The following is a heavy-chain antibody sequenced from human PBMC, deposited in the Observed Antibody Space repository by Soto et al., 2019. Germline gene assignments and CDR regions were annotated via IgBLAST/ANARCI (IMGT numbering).Heavy chain of an antibody. V-gene: IGHV3-30*14. Sequence: GGSLRLSCAASGFTFSSYAMHWVRQAPGKGLEWVAVISYYGNSVKGRFTISRDNSKNTLYLQMGSLRAEDMAVYYCARLHNYHYALDVWGQGTTVTVS. D-gene: IGHD4-4*01. CDR1: GFTFSSYA. CDR3: ARLHNYHYALDV. CDR2: ISYYG. J-gene: IGHJ6*02.